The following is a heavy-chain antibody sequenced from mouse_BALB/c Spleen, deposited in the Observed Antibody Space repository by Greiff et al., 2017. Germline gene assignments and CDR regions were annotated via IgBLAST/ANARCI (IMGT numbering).Heavy chain of an antibody. J-gene: IGHJ4*01. D-gene: IGHD1-1*01. CDR3: TRWYYYGSSLYAMDY. V-gene: IGHV1-69*02. Sequence: VQLQQPGAELVRPGASVKLSCKASGYTFTSYWINWVKQRPGQGLEWIGNIYPSDSYTNYNQKFKDKATLTVDKSSSTAYMQLSSPTSEDSAVYYCTRWYYYGSSLYAMDYWGQGTSVTVSS. CDR1: GYTFTSYW. CDR2: IYPSDSYT.